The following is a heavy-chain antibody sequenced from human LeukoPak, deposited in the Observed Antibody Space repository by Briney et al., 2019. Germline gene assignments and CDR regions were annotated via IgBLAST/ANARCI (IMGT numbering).Heavy chain of an antibody. D-gene: IGHD6-19*01. Sequence: PGGSLRLSCAASGFTFSSYGMHWVRQAPGKGLEWVAVIWYDGSNKYYADSVKGRFTIPRDNSKNTLYLQMNSLRAEDTAVYYCAKSQAVARKYYFDYWGQGTLVTVSS. CDR1: GFTFSSYG. CDR3: AKSQAVARKYYFDY. V-gene: IGHV3-30*02. J-gene: IGHJ4*02. CDR2: IWYDGSNK.